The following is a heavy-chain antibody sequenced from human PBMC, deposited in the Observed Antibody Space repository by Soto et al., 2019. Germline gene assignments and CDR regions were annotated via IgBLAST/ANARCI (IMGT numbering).Heavy chain of an antibody. CDR3: ATGVLSYYMDV. Sequence: GASVEVSCKASGYTFASYYINWVRQATGQGLEWMGWMNPNSGNTGYAQKFQGRVTMTRNTSISTAYMELSSLRSEDTAVYYCATGVLSYYMDVWGKGTTVTVSS. J-gene: IGHJ6*03. D-gene: IGHD7-27*01. CDR2: MNPNSGNT. CDR1: GYTFASYY. V-gene: IGHV1-8*01.